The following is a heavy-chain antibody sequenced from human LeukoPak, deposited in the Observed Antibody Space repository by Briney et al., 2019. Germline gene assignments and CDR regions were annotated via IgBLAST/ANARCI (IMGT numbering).Heavy chain of an antibody. J-gene: IGHJ6*03. CDR3: ASLGRFGGGYYMDV. Sequence: ASVKVSCKVSGYTLTELSMHWVRQAPGKGLEWMGGFDPEDGETIYAQKFQGRVTMTEDTSTDTAYMELSSLRSDDTAVYHCASLGRFGGGYYMDVWGKGTTVTISS. CDR1: GYTLTELS. D-gene: IGHD3-10*01. V-gene: IGHV1-24*01. CDR2: FDPEDGET.